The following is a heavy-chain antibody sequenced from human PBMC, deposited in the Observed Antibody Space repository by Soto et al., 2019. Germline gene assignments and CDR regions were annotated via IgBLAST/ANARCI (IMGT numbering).Heavy chain of an antibody. J-gene: IGHJ4*02. CDR3: ARAYGSGSYYGS. D-gene: IGHD3-10*01. CDR2: INHSGST. Sequence: QVQLQQWGAGLLKPSETLSLTCAVYGGSFSGYYWSWIRQPPGKGLEWIGEINHSGSTNYNPSLKSRVTISVDTSKNQFSLKLSSVTAADTAVYYCARAYGSGSYYGSWGQGTLVTVSS. CDR1: GGSFSGYY. V-gene: IGHV4-34*01.